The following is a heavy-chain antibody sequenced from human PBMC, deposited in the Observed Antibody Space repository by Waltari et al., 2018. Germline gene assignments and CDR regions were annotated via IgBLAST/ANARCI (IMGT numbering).Heavy chain of an antibody. CDR2: IYYSGST. J-gene: IGHJ2*01. V-gene: IGHV4-59*01. CDR3: ARGVNGDFDWYFDL. D-gene: IGHD4-17*01. Sequence: QVQLQESGPGLVKPSETLSLTCTVSGGSISSYYWSWIRQPPGKGLEWIGYIYYSGSTNYNPSLKNRVTISVDTSKNQFSLKLSSVTAADTAVYYCARGVNGDFDWYFDLWGRGTLVTVSS. CDR1: GGSISSYY.